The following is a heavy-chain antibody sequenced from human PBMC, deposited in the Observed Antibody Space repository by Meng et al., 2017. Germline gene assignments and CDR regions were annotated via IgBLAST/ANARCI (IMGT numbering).Heavy chain of an antibody. CDR2: IIPIFGTA. D-gene: IGHD5-12*01. J-gene: IGHJ4*02. Sequence: QGQVGQSGAEGKKPGSSGKVSCKASGGPFSSYAISWVRQAPGQGLEWMGGIIPIFGTANYAQKFQGRVTITADKSTSTAYMELSSLRSEDTAVYYCARRGYSGYDTVEGYDYWGQGTLVTVSS. V-gene: IGHV1-69*14. CDR1: GGPFSSYA. CDR3: ARRGYSGYDTVEGYDY.